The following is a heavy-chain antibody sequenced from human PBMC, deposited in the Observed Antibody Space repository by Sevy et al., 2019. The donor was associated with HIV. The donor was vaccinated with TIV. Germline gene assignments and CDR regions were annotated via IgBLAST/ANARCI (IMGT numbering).Heavy chain of an antibody. V-gene: IGHV3-53*01. CDR1: GFSVSSNY. Sequence: GGSLRLSCEASGFSVSSNYMAWVRQAPGKGLEWVSVIYSGKSTDYRDSVNGRLTISRDSSKNTLYLQIDSLRAEDTAVYPCARVQSHPGWFDYWGQGSLVPVSS. CDR2: IYSGKST. D-gene: IGHD6-19*01. CDR3: ARVQSHPGWFDY. J-gene: IGHJ4*02.